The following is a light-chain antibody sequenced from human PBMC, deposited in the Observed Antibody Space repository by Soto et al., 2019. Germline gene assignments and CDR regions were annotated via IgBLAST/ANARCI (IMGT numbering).Light chain of an antibody. V-gene: IGKV1-5*03. CDR2: GAS. Sequence: DIQMTQSPSTLSGSVGDRVTITCRASQTISSWLAWYQQKPGKGRNGLICGASTLKVVVPSRFSGSGSGTEFTRSSSSRQADDFATYYCQHYNSYSDACGQGTKVDIK. CDR3: QHYNSYSDA. J-gene: IGKJ1*01. CDR1: QTISSW.